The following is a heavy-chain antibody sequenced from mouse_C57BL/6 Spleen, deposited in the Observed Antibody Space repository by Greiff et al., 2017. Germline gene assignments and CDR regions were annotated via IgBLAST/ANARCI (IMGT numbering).Heavy chain of an antibody. Sequence: EVKVEESGGGLVQPKGSLKLSCAASGFSFNTYAMNWVRQAPGKGLEWVARIRSKSNNYATYYADSVKDRFTISRDDSESMLYLQMNNLKTEDTAMYYCVRQRSNWFAYWGQGTLVTVSA. J-gene: IGHJ3*01. CDR1: GFSFNTYA. CDR3: VRQRSNWFAY. CDR2: IRSKSNNYAT. V-gene: IGHV10-1*01. D-gene: IGHD2-5*01.